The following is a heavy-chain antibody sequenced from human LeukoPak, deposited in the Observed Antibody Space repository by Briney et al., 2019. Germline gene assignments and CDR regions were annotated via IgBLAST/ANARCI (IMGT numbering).Heavy chain of an antibody. CDR3: ARTITIFGALGYFDY. D-gene: IGHD3-3*01. J-gene: IGHJ4*02. CDR1: GGSISSYY. CDR2: IYYTGST. Sequence: PSETLSLACTVSGGSISSYYWNWIRQPPGKGLEWIGYIYYTGSTYYNPSLERRVTISVATSKNQFSLKVSSVTAADTAVYFCARTITIFGALGYFDYWGQGTLVTVSS. V-gene: IGHV4-59*12.